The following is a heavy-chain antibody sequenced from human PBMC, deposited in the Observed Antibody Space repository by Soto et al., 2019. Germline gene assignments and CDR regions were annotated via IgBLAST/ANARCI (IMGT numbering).Heavy chain of an antibody. D-gene: IGHD3-3*01. Sequence: GASVKVSCKAPGGTFSSYAISWVRQAPGQGLEWVGGIIPIFGTANYAQKFQGRVTITADESTSTAYMELSSLRSEDTAVYYCASSRITIFGVVTPGDFNRYGMDVWGQGTTVTVSS. CDR2: IIPIFGTA. CDR1: GGTFSSYA. J-gene: IGHJ6*02. CDR3: ASSRITIFGVVTPGDFNRYGMDV. V-gene: IGHV1-69*13.